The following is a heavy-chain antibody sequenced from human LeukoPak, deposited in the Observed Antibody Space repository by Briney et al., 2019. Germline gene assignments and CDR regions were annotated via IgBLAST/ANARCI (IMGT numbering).Heavy chain of an antibody. J-gene: IGHJ4*02. Sequence: ASVKVSCNASGYTFTGYYMHWVRQAPGQGLEWMGRINPNSGGTNYAQKFQGRVTMTGDTSISTAYMELSRLRSDDTAVYYCARDSHSSGWYLIGYWGQGTLVTVSS. CDR3: ARDSHSSGWYLIGY. CDR2: INPNSGGT. V-gene: IGHV1-2*06. CDR1: GYTFTGYY. D-gene: IGHD6-19*01.